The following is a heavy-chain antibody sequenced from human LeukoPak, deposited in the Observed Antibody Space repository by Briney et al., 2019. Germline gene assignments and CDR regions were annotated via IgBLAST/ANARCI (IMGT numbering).Heavy chain of an antibody. CDR1: GGSIISYY. CDR3: TRSSYSGTYAGGY. Sequence: SETLSLTCTVSGGSIISYYWSWIRQPPGKGLEWLGYIYYSGSSYYNPSLKSRVTISVDTSKNQFSLNLRSVTAADTAIYYCTRSSYSGTYAGGYWGPRTLVTVSS. J-gene: IGHJ4*02. CDR2: IYYSGSS. D-gene: IGHD1-26*01. V-gene: IGHV4-59*01.